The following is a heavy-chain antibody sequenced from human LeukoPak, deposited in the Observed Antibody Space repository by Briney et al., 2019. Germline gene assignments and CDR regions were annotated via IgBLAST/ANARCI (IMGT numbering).Heavy chain of an antibody. J-gene: IGHJ4*02. CDR2: INPNSGGT. V-gene: IGHV1-2*02. Sequence: ASVKVSCKASGYTFTGYYMHWVRQAPGQGLEWMGWINPNSGGTNYAQKFQGRVTMTRDTSISTAYMELSRLRSDDTAVYYCARAHPPYYYDSSGVIDYWGQGTLVTVPS. CDR1: GYTFTGYY. D-gene: IGHD3-22*01. CDR3: ARAHPPYYYDSSGVIDY.